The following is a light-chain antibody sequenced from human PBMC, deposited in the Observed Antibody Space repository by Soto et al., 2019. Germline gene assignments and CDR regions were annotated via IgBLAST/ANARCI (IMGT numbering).Light chain of an antibody. Sequence: IQMTQSPSSVSASAGNTVTISCRASQSISRYLNWYQQKPGKAPKLLIYAASNLQSGVPSRFSGSGSETDFTLTISSLQPEDFATYYCQHTYTSPTWTFGQGTKVDIK. CDR3: QHTYTSPTWT. CDR1: QSISRY. V-gene: IGKV1-39*01. CDR2: AAS. J-gene: IGKJ1*01.